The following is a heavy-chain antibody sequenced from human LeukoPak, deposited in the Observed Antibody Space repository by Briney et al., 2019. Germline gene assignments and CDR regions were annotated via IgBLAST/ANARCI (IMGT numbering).Heavy chain of an antibody. Sequence: SETLSLTCTVSGGSISSGSYYWSWIRQPAGKGLEWIGRIYTSGSTNYNPSLKSRVTISVDTSKNQFSLKLSSVTAADTAVYYCARVPYSSSWYGSYFDYWGQGTLVTVSS. V-gene: IGHV4-61*02. D-gene: IGHD6-13*01. CDR2: IYTSGST. CDR1: GGSISSGSYY. CDR3: ARVPYSSSWYGSYFDY. J-gene: IGHJ4*02.